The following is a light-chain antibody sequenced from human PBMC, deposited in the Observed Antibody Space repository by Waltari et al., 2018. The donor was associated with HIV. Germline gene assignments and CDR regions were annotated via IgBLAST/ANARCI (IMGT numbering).Light chain of an antibody. CDR3: QTWGAGILV. CDR2: LNSDGSH. CDR1: GGHSTYA. Sequence: HLVLTQSPSASASLGPAVTLPCTLSGGHSTYAIARHQQQPEKGPRYLMKLNSDGSHSKGDGIPDRFSGSSSGPERYLTISSLRSEDEGDYYCQTWGAGILVFGGGTKLTVL. V-gene: IGLV4-69*01. J-gene: IGLJ3*02.